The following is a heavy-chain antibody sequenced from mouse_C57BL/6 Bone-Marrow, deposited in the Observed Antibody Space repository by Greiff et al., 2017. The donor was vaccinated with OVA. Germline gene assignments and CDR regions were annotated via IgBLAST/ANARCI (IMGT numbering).Heavy chain of an antibody. V-gene: IGHV1-78*01. CDR1: GYTFTDHT. D-gene: IGHD2-4*01. Sequence: QVQLQQSDAELVKPGASVKISCKVSGYTFTDHTIHWMKQRPEQGLEWIGYIYPRDGSTKYNEKFKGKATLTADKSSSTAYMQLNSLTSEDSAVYFCGNDYDIYYYAMDYWGQGTSVTVSS. CDR2: IYPRDGST. J-gene: IGHJ4*01. CDR3: GNDYDIYYYAMDY.